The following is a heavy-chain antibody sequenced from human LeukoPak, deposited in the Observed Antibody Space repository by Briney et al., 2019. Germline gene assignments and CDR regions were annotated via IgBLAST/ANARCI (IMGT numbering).Heavy chain of an antibody. CDR2: ISSSSSYI. V-gene: IGHV3-21*01. Sequence: GGSLRLSCAASGFTFSSYSMNWVRQAPGKGLEWVSSISSSSSYIYYADSVKGRFTISRDNAKNSLYLQMNSLRAEDTAVYYCARDCSSTSCYDYWGQGTLVTVSS. J-gene: IGHJ4*02. D-gene: IGHD2-2*01. CDR1: GFTFSSYS. CDR3: ARDCSSTSCYDY.